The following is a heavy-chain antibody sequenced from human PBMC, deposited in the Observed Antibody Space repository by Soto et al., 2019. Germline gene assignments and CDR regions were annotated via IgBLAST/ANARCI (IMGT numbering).Heavy chain of an antibody. V-gene: IGHV5-51*01. CDR1: GYSFTSYW. J-gene: IGHJ6*02. CDR2: IYPGDSDT. D-gene: IGHD3-16*01. CDR3: ARLQHIPFGANYYHYGMDV. Sequence: GESLKISCKGSGYSFTSYWIGWVRQMPGKGLEWMGIIYPGDSDTRYSPSFQGQVTISADKSISTAYLQWSSLKASDTAMYYCARLQHIPFGANYYHYGMDVWGQGTTVTVSS.